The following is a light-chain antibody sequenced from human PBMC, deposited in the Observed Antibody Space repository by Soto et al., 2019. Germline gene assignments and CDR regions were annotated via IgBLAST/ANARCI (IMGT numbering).Light chain of an antibody. J-gene: IGKJ4*01. CDR3: QQYYRYPLT. CDR1: QGISSH. CDR2: TAS. Sequence: IRMTQSPSSFSASTGDRVTITCRASQGISSHLAWYQLKPGKAPRLLIYTASTLESGVPSRFSGSGSGTDFTLTISSLQSEDFAVYYCQQYYRYPLTFGGGTKVEIK. V-gene: IGKV1-8*01.